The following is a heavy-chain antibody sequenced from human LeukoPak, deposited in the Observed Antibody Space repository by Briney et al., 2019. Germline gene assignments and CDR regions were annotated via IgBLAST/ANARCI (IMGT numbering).Heavy chain of an antibody. V-gene: IGHV4-4*07. CDR3: ARVSTEKKFDY. D-gene: IGHD4-17*01. Sequence: SETLSLTCAVSGGSISSYYWSWIRQPAGKGLEWIGRIYTSGSTNYNPSLKSRVTMSVDKSTNQFSLKLTSVTAADTAVYYCARVSTEKKFDYWGQGTLVTVSS. CDR2: IYTSGST. J-gene: IGHJ4*02. CDR1: GGSISSYY.